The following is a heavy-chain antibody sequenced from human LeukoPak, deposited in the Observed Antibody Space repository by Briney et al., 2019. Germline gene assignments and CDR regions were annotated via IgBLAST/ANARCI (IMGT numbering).Heavy chain of an antibody. V-gene: IGHV3-7*03. CDR2: IKQDGSEK. CDR3: AREGYDSSGYCDY. Sequence: PGGSLRLSCAASGFTFSSYWMSWVCQAPGKGLEWVANIKQDGSEKYYVDSVKGRFTISRDNAKNSLYLQMNSLRAEDTAVYYCAREGYDSSGYCDYWGQGTLVTVSS. D-gene: IGHD3-22*01. CDR1: GFTFSSYW. J-gene: IGHJ4*02.